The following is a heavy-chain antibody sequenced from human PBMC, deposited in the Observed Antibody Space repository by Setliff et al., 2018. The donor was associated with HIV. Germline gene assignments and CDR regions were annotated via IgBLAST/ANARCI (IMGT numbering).Heavy chain of an antibody. CDR2: ISGHNGNT. V-gene: IGHV1-18*01. CDR1: GYIFGNYG. D-gene: IGHD1-26*01. Sequence: ASVKVSWKASGYIFGNYGINWVRQAPGQGLEWMGWISGHNGNTNSAQKVQGRVIMTTDTSTSTAYMELRSLRSDDAAVYYCTRGPWSKVVTTDTFDIWGQGTMVTVSS. J-gene: IGHJ3*02. CDR3: TRGPWSKVVTTDTFDI.